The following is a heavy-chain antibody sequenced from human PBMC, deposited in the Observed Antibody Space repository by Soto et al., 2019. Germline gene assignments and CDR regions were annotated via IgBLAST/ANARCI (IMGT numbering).Heavy chain of an antibody. D-gene: IGHD6-19*01. CDR1: GFTFSNYG. V-gene: IGHV3-23*01. J-gene: IGHJ4*02. Sequence: EVQLLESGGGLVQPGGSLRLSCAASGFTFSNYGMTWVRQAPXKXXEWVSGMSRDGGVTXYTDXVKXRFTXXRDISKXXXXXXXXXXXXXXXXXXXXXXXXXXXXQXSGWANRFDYWGQGTLVTVSS. CDR3: XXXXXXXXQXSGWANRFDY. CDR2: MSRDGGVT.